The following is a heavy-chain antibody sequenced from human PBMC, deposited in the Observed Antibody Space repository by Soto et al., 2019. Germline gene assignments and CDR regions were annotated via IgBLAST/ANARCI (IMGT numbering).Heavy chain of an antibody. CDR2: TGSGTGPG. V-gene: IGHV1-69*06. CDR1: GGSLSTNP. J-gene: IGHJ4*02. D-gene: IGHD2-15*01. CDR3: ARRDSGGFYRFFGS. Sequence: SVKVSCKASGGSLSTNPISWVRQAPRQGLEWMGGTGSGTGPGNHAQKFQGRLTVTADKSTSTVYMELTNLSSEDTAVYYCARRDSGGFYRFFGSWGQGTLVTVSS.